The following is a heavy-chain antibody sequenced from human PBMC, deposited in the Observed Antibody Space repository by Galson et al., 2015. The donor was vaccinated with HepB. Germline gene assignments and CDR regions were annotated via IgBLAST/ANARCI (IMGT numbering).Heavy chain of an antibody. J-gene: IGHJ4*02. D-gene: IGHD3-22*01. CDR3: ARDSTRLYDSSGYLDY. CDR2: SSFDEKYK. Sequence: SLRLSCAASGFTFSYYAMHWVRQAPGKGLEWVAVSSFDEKYKLYADSVKGRFTISRDNSKNTLYLQMNSLRAEDTAVYYCARDSTRLYDSSGYLDYCGQGTLVTVSS. V-gene: IGHV3-30*04. CDR1: GFTFSYYA.